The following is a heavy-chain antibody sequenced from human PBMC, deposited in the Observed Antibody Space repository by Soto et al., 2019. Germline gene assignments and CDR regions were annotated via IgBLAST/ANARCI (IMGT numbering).Heavy chain of an antibody. V-gene: IGHV4-31*03. D-gene: IGHD3-10*01. Sequence: QVQLQESGPGLVKPSQTLSLTCSVSGVSVTTGGGYYWSWIRQHPGKGPEWIGYIYYSGSTYYNPSLNSRVTISADPSTNQFSLTMTSVTVADTAVYVCAKDEGLLWSGELVWGQGILVTVSS. CDR2: IYYSGST. J-gene: IGHJ4*02. CDR3: AKDEGLLWSGELV. CDR1: GVSVTTGGGYY.